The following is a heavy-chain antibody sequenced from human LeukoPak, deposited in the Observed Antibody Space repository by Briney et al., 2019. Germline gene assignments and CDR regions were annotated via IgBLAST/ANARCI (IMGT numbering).Heavy chain of an antibody. D-gene: IGHD5-18*01. CDR3: ARGCGYSYGCYYYYYGMDV. CDR1: GGTFSSYT. J-gene: IGHJ6*02. CDR2: IIPIFGTA. V-gene: IGHV1-69*13. Sequence: SVKVSCKASGGTFSSYTINWVRHAPGQGLEWMGEIIPIFGTANYAQKFQGRVTITADESTSTAYMELSSQRSEDTAVYYCARGCGYSYGCYYYYYGMDVWGQGTTVTVSS.